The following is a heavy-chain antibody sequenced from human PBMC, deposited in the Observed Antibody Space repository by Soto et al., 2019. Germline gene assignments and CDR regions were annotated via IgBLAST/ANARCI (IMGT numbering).Heavy chain of an antibody. CDR1: GFTLSSYA. D-gene: IGHD3-10*01. CDR2: ISGSGGST. V-gene: IGHV3-23*01. CDR3: AKVDYYGSGSYYKHPPDY. Sequence: PGGSLRLSCAASGFTLSSYAMSWVRQAPGKGLEWVSAISGSGGSTYYADSVKGRFTISRDNSKNTLYLQMNSLRAEDTAVYYCAKVDYYGSGSYYKHPPDYWGQGTLVTVSS. J-gene: IGHJ4*02.